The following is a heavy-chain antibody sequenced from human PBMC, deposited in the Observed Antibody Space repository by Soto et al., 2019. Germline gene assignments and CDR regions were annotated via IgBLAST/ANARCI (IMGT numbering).Heavy chain of an antibody. D-gene: IGHD6-19*01. CDR2: INQNGGGT. CDR3: ARYFRGSGRYFFDY. V-gene: IGHV3-7*03. CDR1: GFTFISSF. Sequence: GGSLRLSCVASGFTFISSFMGWVRQAPGKGLEWVANINQNGGGTYYVDSVEGRFTISRDNAKDSLYLQMISLRGEDTAVYYCARYFRGSGRYFFDYWGQGTLVTVSS. J-gene: IGHJ4*02.